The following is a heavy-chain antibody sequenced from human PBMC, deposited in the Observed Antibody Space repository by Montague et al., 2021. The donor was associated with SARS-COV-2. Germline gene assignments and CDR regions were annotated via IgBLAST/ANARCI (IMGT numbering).Heavy chain of an antibody. CDR1: GFTFSSYE. J-gene: IGHJ2*01. Sequence: SLRLSCAASGFTFSSYEMNWVRQAPGKGLEWVSYISSSGSTIYYADSVKGRFTISRDNAKNSLYLQMNSLRAEDTAVYYCAKQTGAGAIVYWYFDLWGRGTVVSVSS. CDR2: ISSSGSTI. CDR3: AKQTGAGAIVYWYFDL. D-gene: IGHD6-25*01. V-gene: IGHV3-48*03.